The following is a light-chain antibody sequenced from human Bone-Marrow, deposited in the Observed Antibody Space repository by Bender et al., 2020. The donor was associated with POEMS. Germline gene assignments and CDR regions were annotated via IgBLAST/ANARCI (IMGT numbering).Light chain of an antibody. J-gene: IGLJ1*01. CDR2: EVR. V-gene: IGLV2-8*01. CDR3: TSFAGSNNYV. Sequence: QSALTQPASVSGSPGQSITISCTGTSSDVGGYNYVSWYQQRPGKVPKLLIFEVRKRPSGVPDRFSGSKSGNTASLTVSGLQAEDEADYYCTSFAGSNNYVFGTGTKVTVL. CDR1: SSDVGGYNY.